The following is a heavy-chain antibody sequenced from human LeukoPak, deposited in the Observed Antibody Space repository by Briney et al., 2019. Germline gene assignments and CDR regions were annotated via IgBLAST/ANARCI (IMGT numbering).Heavy chain of an antibody. D-gene: IGHD6-13*01. CDR1: GDSISNYY. J-gene: IGHJ4*02. Sequence: PSETLSLTCIVSGDSISNYYWSWIRQPAGKGLEWIGRIYTSGSTNYYPSLKSRVTMSVDTSKNQFSLKLSSVTAADTAVYCCAREAAAGTFYFDYWGQGTLVAVSS. CDR2: IYTSGST. V-gene: IGHV4-4*07. CDR3: AREAAAGTFYFDY.